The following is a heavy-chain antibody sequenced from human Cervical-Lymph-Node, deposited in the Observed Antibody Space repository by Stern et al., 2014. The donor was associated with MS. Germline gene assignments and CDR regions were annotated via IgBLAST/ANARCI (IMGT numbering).Heavy chain of an antibody. J-gene: IGHJ5*02. Sequence: EVQLVESGGGLVKPGGSLRLSCAASGFTFSSYSMNWVRQAPGQGLEWVSSISSSSSYIYYADSVKGRFTISRDNAKNSLYLQMNSLRAEDTAVYYCARAAGRNWFDPWGQGTLVTVSS. CDR2: ISSSSSYI. CDR3: ARAAGRNWFDP. CDR1: GFTFSSYS. V-gene: IGHV3-21*01.